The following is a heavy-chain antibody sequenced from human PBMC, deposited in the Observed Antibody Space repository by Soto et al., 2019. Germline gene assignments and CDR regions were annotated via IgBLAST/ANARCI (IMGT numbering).Heavy chain of an antibody. CDR1: GGSFSGYY. CDR3: AVKGVVVVRPYYFDY. Sequence: KSSETLSLTCAVYGGSFSGYYWSWIRQPPGKGLEWIGEINHSGSTNYNPSLKSRVTISVDTSKNQFSLKLSSVTAADTAVYYCAVKGVVVVRPYYFDYWGQGTLVTVSS. J-gene: IGHJ4*02. V-gene: IGHV4-34*01. CDR2: INHSGST. D-gene: IGHD2-15*01.